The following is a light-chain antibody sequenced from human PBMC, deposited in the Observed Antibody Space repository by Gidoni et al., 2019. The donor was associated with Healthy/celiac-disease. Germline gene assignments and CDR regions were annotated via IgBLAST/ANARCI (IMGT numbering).Light chain of an antibody. Sequence: DIKLTQPPSSLSASLRDRVTITCRASQSISSYLNWYQQKPGKAPKLLIYAASSLQSGVPSRFSGSGSGTDFTLTISSLQPEDFATYYSQQSYSTPYTFGQGTKLEIK. J-gene: IGKJ2*01. CDR3: QQSYSTPYT. CDR1: QSISSY. V-gene: IGKV1-39*01. CDR2: AAS.